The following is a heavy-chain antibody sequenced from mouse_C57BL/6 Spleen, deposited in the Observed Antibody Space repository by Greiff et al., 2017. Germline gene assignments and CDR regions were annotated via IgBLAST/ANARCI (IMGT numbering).Heavy chain of an antibody. J-gene: IGHJ4*01. D-gene: IGHD1-2*01. CDR3: ARYTTAAMDY. Sequence: QVQLQQPGAELVKPGASVKMSCKASGYTFTSYWITWVKQRPGQGLEWIGDIYPGSGSTNYNEKFTSKATLTVDTSSVTAYMQLSSLTSEDSAVYDCARYTTAAMDYWGQGTSVTVSS. CDR2: IYPGSGST. CDR1: GYTFTSYW. V-gene: IGHV1-55*01.